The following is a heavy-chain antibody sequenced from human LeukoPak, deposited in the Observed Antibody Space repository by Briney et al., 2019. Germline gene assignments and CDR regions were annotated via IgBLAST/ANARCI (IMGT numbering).Heavy chain of an antibody. CDR3: ARSPNNYYGSGSYYTHFDY. V-gene: IGHV1-46*01. CDR2: INPSGGST. Sequence: ASVKVSCKASGYTFTSYYMHWVRQAPGQGLEWMGIINPSGGSTSYAQKFQGRVTMTRDTSTSTVYMELSSLRSEDTAVYYCARSPNNYYGSGSYYTHFDYWGQGTLVTVSS. D-gene: IGHD3-10*01. J-gene: IGHJ4*02. CDR1: GYTFTSYY.